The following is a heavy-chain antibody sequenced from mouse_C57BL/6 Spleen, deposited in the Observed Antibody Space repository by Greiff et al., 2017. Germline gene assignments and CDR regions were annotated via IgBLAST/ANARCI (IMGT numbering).Heavy chain of an antibody. J-gene: IGHJ2*01. CDR2: IYPGDGDT. CDR3: ARRNWDGYFDY. V-gene: IGHV1-82*01. D-gene: IGHD4-1*01. Sequence: QVQLQQSGPELVKPGASVKISCKASGYAFSSSWMNWVKQRPGKGLEWIGRIYPGDGDTNYNGKFKGKATLTADKSSSTAYMQLSSLTSEDSAVYFGARRNWDGYFDYWGQGTTLTVSS. CDR1: GYAFSSSW.